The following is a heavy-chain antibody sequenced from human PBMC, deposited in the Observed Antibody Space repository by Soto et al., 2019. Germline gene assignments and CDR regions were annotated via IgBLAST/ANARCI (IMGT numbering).Heavy chain of an antibody. V-gene: IGHV1-3*05. CDR1: GYTFTSYA. J-gene: IGHJ4*02. Sequence: QVQLVQSGAEEKKPGASVKVSCKASGYTFTSYAIHWVRQAPGQRLEWMGWINAGNGSTKYSQKFQGRVTITRDTAASTAYMELSSLRSEDTAVYYCARDLPADYWGQGTLVTVSS. CDR2: INAGNGST. CDR3: ARDLPADY.